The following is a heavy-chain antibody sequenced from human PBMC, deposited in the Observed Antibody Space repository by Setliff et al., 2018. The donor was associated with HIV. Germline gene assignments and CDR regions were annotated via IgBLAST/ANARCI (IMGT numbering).Heavy chain of an antibody. D-gene: IGHD6-19*01. CDR2: ISAYNGNT. CDR3: ATHPPYRSAWYMRS. V-gene: IGHV1-18*01. J-gene: IGHJ5*02. CDR1: GYTFTSYG. Sequence: ASVKVSCKASGYTFTSYGISWVRQAPGQGLEWMGWISAYNGNTNYAQKLQGRVTMNTDTSTSTAYMELRSLRSDDTAVYYCATHPPYRSAWYMRSWGQGTLGTVSS.